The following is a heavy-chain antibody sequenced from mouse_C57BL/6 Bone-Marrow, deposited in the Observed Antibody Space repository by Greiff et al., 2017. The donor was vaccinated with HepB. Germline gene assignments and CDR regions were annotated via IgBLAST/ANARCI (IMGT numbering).Heavy chain of an antibody. D-gene: IGHD1-1*01. J-gene: IGHJ1*03. CDR3: ARRYYGSSYWYFDV. V-gene: IGHV5-17*01. CDR1: GFTFSDYG. Sequence: EVKVVESGGGLVKPGGSLKLSCAASGFTFSDYGMHWVRQAPEKGLEWVAYISSGSSTIYYADTVKGRFTISRDNAKNTLFLQMTSLRSEDTAMYYCARRYYGSSYWYFDVWGTGTTVTVSS. CDR2: ISSGSSTI.